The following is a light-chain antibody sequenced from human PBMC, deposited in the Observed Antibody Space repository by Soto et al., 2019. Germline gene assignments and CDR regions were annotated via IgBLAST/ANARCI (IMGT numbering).Light chain of an antibody. Sequence: EIVLTQSPATLSLSPGERATLSCRASQSVSSYLAWYQQKPGQAPRLLIYDASNRATGITAMFSGSGSGTAFTLTISSLEPEDFAVYYCQQRSNWPSQYTFGQGTKLEIK. CDR2: DAS. CDR3: QQRSNWPSQYT. J-gene: IGKJ2*01. V-gene: IGKV3-11*01. CDR1: QSVSSY.